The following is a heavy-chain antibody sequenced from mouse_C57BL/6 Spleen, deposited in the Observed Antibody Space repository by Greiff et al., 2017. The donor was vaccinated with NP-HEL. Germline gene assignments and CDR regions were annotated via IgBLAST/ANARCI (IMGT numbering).Heavy chain of an antibody. CDR3: ASARGYYGSLDY. D-gene: IGHD1-1*01. J-gene: IGHJ4*01. CDR2: IDPSDSYT. V-gene: IGHV1-69*01. CDR1: GYTFTSYW. Sequence: QVQLQQPGAELVMPGASVKLSCKASGYTFTSYWMHWVKQRPGQGLEWIGEIDPSDSYTNYNQKFKGKSTLTVDKSSSTAYMQLSSLTSEDSAVYYCASARGYYGSLDYWGQGTSVTVSS.